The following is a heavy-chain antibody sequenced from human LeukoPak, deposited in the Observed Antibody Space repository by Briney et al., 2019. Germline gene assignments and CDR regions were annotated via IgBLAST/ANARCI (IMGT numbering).Heavy chain of an antibody. CDR1: GYTFTSYY. V-gene: IGHV1-46*01. CDR3: ARAADYVWGSYRISDY. CDR2: INPSGGST. J-gene: IGHJ4*02. Sequence: ASVKVSCKASGYTFTSYYMHWVRQAPGQGLEWMGIINPSGGSTSYAQKFQGRVTMTRDTSTSTVYMELSSLRSEDTAVYYCARAADYVWGSYRISDYWGQGTLVTVSS. D-gene: IGHD3-16*02.